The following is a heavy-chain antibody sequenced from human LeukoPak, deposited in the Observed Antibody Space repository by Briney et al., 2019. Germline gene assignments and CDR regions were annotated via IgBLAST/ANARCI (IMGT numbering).Heavy chain of an antibody. J-gene: IGHJ4*02. Sequence: GKSLRLSCAASGFTFSAYGIHWVRQAPGKGLEWLAVISYDGNYRNYADSVKGRFTISRDNSKNTLYLQMNSLRAEDTAVYYCAKDRGGYTYYPFLSYFFDYWGQGTLVTVSS. D-gene: IGHD5-12*01. CDR1: GFTFSAYG. CDR3: AKDRGGYTYYPFLSYFFDY. V-gene: IGHV3-30*18. CDR2: ISYDGNYR.